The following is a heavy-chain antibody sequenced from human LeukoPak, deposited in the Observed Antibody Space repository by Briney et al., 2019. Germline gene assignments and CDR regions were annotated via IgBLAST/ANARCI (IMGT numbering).Heavy chain of an antibody. J-gene: IGHJ4*02. CDR1: GGSISSGGYY. CDR3: ARSLGFFGLIVHPPGSSSSWPDYYFDY. V-gene: IGHV4-31*03. CDR2: IYYSGST. Sequence: PSQTLSLTCTVSGGSISSGGYYWSWIRQHPGKGLEWIGYIYYSGSTYYNPSLRSRVTISVDTSKNQFSLKLSSVTAADTAVYYCARSLGFFGLIVHPPGSSSSWPDYYFDYWGQGTLVTVSS. D-gene: IGHD6-6*01.